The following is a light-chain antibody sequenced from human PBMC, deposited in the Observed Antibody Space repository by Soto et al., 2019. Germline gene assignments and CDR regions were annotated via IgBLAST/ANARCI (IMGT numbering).Light chain of an antibody. CDR3: QQYGSSPQT. Sequence: EIVLTQSPGTLSLSPGERATLSCRASQSVSSTYLAWYQQRPGQAPRLLIFDASNRATGTPDRFSGSGSGTDFTLTISRLEPEDFAVYYCQQYGSSPQTFGQGTKVDIK. CDR1: QSVSSTY. V-gene: IGKV3-20*01. CDR2: DAS. J-gene: IGKJ1*01.